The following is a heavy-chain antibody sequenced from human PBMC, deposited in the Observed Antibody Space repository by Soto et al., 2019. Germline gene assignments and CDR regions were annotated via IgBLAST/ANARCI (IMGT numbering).Heavy chain of an antibody. CDR2: VHFSGST. V-gene: IGHV4-59*01. J-gene: IGHJ4*01. CDR1: GVSISWNH. Sequence: SETLSLTCDVSGVSISWNHWSWIRQAPGKGLEWVGYVHFSGSTTYNPSLEPRLTISFDMSKSQVYLQLTSVTAADTAVYYCARFGAAAALDDNWGRGILVTVSS. D-gene: IGHD6-13*01. CDR3: ARFGAAAALDDN.